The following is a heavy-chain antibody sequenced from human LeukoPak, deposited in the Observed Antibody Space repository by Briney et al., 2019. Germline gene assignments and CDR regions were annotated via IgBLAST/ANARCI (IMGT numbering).Heavy chain of an antibody. CDR2: IYYSGST. D-gene: IGHD1-1*01. CDR3: AREGRELDP. CDR1: GGSVSSGSYY. J-gene: IGHJ5*02. Sequence: PSETLSLTCTVSGGSVSSGSYYWSWIRQPPGKGLEWIGCIYYSGSTNYNPSLKSRVTISVDTSKNQFSLKLSSVTAADTAVYYCAREGRELDPWGQGTLVTVSS. V-gene: IGHV4-61*01.